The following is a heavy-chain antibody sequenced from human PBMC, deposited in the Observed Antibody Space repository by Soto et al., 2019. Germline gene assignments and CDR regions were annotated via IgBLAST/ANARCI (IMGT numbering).Heavy chain of an antibody. CDR2: IYHSGRT. V-gene: IGHV4-31*03. Sequence: SETLSLTCTVSGGSISNGYYYWSWVRQNPGKGLEWIGHIYHSGRTYYNPSLKSRVTISVDTSKNQFSLKLSSVTAADTAVYYCAGSFGVAAAGPFASWAQGTLVPVSS. D-gene: IGHD6-13*01. CDR3: AGSFGVAAAGPFAS. J-gene: IGHJ5*02. CDR1: GGSISNGYYY.